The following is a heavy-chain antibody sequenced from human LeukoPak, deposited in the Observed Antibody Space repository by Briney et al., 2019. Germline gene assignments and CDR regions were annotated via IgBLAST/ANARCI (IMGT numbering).Heavy chain of an antibody. CDR2: ISTHNGYT. CDR3: ARRRAVAGVNWFDP. J-gene: IGHJ5*02. CDR1: GYTFISYG. V-gene: IGHV1-18*01. Sequence: GASVKVSCKASGYTFISYGISWVRQAPGQGLEWMGWISTHNGYTKYAQKSQGRVTMTTDTSMSTAYMELRSLRSDDTAVYYCARRRAVAGVNWFDPWGQGTLVTVSS. D-gene: IGHD6-19*01.